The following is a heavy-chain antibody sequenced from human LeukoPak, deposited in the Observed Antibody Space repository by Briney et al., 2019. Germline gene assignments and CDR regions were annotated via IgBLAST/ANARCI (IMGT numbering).Heavy chain of an antibody. Sequence: SETLSLTCTVSGGSISSYYWSWIRQPPGKGLEWIGYIYYSGSTNYNPSLKSRVTISVDTSKNQFSLKLSSVTAADTDVYYCARHSGSYYFDYWGHGTLVTVSS. D-gene: IGHD1-26*01. V-gene: IGHV4-59*08. CDR1: GGSISSYY. CDR2: IYYSGST. J-gene: IGHJ4*01. CDR3: ARHSGSYYFDY.